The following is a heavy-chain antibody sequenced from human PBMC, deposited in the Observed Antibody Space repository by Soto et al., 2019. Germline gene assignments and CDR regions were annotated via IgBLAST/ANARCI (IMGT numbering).Heavy chain of an antibody. D-gene: IGHD1-1*01. CDR1: GGTFSSYA. CDR2: IIPIFGTA. CDR3: AIMYNWNESPLFDY. Sequence: SVKVSCKASGGTFSSYAISWVRQAPGQGLEWMGGIIPIFGTANYAQKFQGRVTITADESTSTAYMELSSLRSEDTAVYYCAIMYNWNESPLFDYWGQGTLVTVS. V-gene: IGHV1-69*13. J-gene: IGHJ4*02.